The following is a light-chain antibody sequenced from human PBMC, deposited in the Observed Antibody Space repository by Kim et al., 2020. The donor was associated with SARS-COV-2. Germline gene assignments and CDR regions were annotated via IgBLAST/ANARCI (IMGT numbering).Light chain of an antibody. J-gene: IGKJ3*01. V-gene: IGKV1-39*01. CDR2: AAS. Sequence: EIQMTQSPSSLSASVGDRVTITCRTTQSISSHLTWYQQKPGRAPKLLISAASTLQGGVPSRFSGSGSETDFTLTISSLQPEDFATYFCQQSYITPFTFGPGTKVDIK. CDR3: QQSYITPFT. CDR1: QSISSH.